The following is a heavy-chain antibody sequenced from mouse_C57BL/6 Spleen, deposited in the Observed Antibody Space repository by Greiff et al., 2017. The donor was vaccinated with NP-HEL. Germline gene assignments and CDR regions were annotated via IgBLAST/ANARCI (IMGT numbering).Heavy chain of an antibody. D-gene: IGHD2-4*01. CDR2: ISSGGDYI. Sequence: EVQGVESGEGLVKPGGSLKLSCAASGFTFSSYAMSWVRQTPEKRLEWVAYISSGGDYIYYADTVKGRFTISRDNARNTLYLQMSSLKSEDTAMYYCTRDHDYGLWYFDVWGTGTTVTVSS. J-gene: IGHJ1*03. CDR1: GFTFSSYA. V-gene: IGHV5-9-1*02. CDR3: TRDHDYGLWYFDV.